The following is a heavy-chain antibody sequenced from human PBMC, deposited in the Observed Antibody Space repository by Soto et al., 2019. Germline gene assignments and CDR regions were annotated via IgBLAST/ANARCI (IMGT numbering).Heavy chain of an antibody. CDR3: SRDSLRGYDSSGFYS. V-gene: IGHV1-18*01. CDR1: GYSFSFYG. Sequence: QIQLVQSGAEWRKPGASVKVSCKASGYSFSFYGINWVRQAPGQGLEWMGWINPSDGNRNFAQKFDDRVTMTTATSTNAVFLKLRSLKSDDTALDYCSRDSLRGYDSSGFYSWGQGTMVTVSS. CDR2: INPSDGNR. J-gene: IGHJ4*02. D-gene: IGHD3-22*01.